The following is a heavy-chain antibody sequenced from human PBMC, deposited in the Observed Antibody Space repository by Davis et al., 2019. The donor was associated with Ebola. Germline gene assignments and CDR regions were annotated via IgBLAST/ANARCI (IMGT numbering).Heavy chain of an antibody. CDR2: IISIFGTA. D-gene: IGHD6-6*01. V-gene: IGHV1-69*13. Sequence: SVKVSCKASGGTFSSYAISWVRQAPGQGLEWMGGIISIFGTANYAQKFQGRVTITADESTSTAYMELSSLRSEDTAVYYCARAVHGPYSSSDNWFDPWGQGTLVTVSS. CDR3: ARAVHGPYSSSDNWFDP. CDR1: GGTFSSYA. J-gene: IGHJ5*02.